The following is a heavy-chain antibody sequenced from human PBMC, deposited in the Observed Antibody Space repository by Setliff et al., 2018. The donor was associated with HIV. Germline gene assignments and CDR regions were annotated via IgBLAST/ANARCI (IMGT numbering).Heavy chain of an antibody. D-gene: IGHD3-16*01. CDR3: SQAVGGSYALGSKVLDS. CDR1: GDIFTRST. J-gene: IGHJ4*02. CDR2: IIPVLGIT. V-gene: IGHV1-69*10. Sequence: SVEVSCQASGDIFTRSTYTWVRRAPGQGLDWMGGIIPVLGITKYAKNFQGRLILSADESTSTLYMELTSLTSEDTAVYFCSQAVGGSYALGSKVLDSWGQGTLVTVSS.